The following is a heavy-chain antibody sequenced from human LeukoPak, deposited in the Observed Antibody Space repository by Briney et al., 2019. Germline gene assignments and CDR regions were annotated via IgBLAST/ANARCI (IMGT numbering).Heavy chain of an antibody. V-gene: IGHV4-34*01. Sequence: SETLSLTCTVSGNSITSYYWSWIRQPPGKGLEWIGEINHSGSTNYNPSLKSRVTISVDTSKNQFSLKLSSVTAADTAVYYCARDRPGGSSLDYWGQGTLVTVSS. CDR1: GNSITSYY. CDR2: INHSGST. J-gene: IGHJ4*02. D-gene: IGHD6-13*01. CDR3: ARDRPGGSSLDY.